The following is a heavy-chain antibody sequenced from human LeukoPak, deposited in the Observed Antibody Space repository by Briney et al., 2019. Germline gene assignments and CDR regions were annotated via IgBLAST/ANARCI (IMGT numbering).Heavy chain of an antibody. CDR1: GFTFSIYS. Sequence: PGGSLRLSCAASGFTFSIYSMTWVRQAPGKALEGVSTFTYSGVNTYYADSVRGRFTISRDNSKNTLYLQLKRLGAEETALYYCAKGPHSSGWHYFDYWGQGTLVTVSS. V-gene: IGHV3-23*01. CDR2: FTYSGVNT. D-gene: IGHD6-19*01. CDR3: AKGPHSSGWHYFDY. J-gene: IGHJ4*02.